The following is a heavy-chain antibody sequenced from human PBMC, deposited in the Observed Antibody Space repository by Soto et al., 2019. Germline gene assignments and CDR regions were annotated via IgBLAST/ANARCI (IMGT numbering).Heavy chain of an antibody. V-gene: IGHV3-53*01. Sequence: HPGGSLRLSCAAFGFPVSSNYMSWVRQAPGKGLEWVSVIYSGGDTYYADSVKGRLTISRDNSKNTLYLQMNSLRAEDTAVYYCVSLDYYYYYGMDVWGQGTTVTVSS. J-gene: IGHJ6*02. CDR1: GFPVSSNY. CDR3: VSLDYYYYYGMDV. CDR2: IYSGGDT.